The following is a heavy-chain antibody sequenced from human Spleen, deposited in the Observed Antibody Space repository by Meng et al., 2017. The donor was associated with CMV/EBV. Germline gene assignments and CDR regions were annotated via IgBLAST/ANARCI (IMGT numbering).Heavy chain of an antibody. CDR2: ISSSSSYI. V-gene: IGHV3-21*01. D-gene: IGHD3-22*01. CDR3: ARGSSGYYYYGMDV. Sequence: GGSLRLSCAASGFTFSSYSMNWVRQAPGKGLEWVSSISSSSSYIYYADSVKGRFTISRDNAKNSLYLQMNSLRAEDTAVYYCARGSSGYYYYGMDVWGQGTTVTV. CDR1: GFTFSSYS. J-gene: IGHJ6*02.